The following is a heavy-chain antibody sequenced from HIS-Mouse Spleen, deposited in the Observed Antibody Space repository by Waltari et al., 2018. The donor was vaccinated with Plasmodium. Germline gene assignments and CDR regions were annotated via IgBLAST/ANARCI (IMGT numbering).Heavy chain of an antibody. V-gene: IGHV3-33*06. Sequence: QVQLVESGGGVVQPGRSLSRYCAAPGVTFRGSGMHWARQAPGKGLEWVAVIWYDGSNKYYADSVKGRFTISRDNSKNTLYLQMNSLRAEDTAVYYCAKVAQGTRDAFDIWGQGTMVTVSS. CDR1: GVTFRGSG. CDR3: AKVAQGTRDAFDI. D-gene: IGHD2-8*01. J-gene: IGHJ3*02. CDR2: IWYDGSNK.